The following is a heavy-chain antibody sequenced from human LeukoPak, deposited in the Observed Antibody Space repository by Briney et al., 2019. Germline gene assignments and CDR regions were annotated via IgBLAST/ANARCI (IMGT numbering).Heavy chain of an antibody. J-gene: IGHJ5*02. V-gene: IGHV3-23*01. CDR3: AKIANYVWGSYLDWFDP. CDR1: GFTFSSYA. Sequence: GGSLRLSCAASGFTFSSYAMSWVRQAPGKGLEWVSAISGSGGSTYHADSVKGRFTISRDNSKNTLYLQMNSLRAEDTAVYYCAKIANYVWGSYLDWFDPWGQGTLVTVSS. D-gene: IGHD3-16*02. CDR2: ISGSGGST.